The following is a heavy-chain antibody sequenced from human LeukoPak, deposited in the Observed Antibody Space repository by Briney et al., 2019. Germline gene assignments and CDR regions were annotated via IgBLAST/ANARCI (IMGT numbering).Heavy chain of an antibody. J-gene: IGHJ5*02. CDR3: ARGYRRYNWFDP. Sequence: SETLSLTCAVYGGSFSGYYWSWIRRPPGKGLEWIGEINHSGSTNYNPSLKSRVTISVDTSKNQFSLKLSSVTAADTAVYYCARGYRRYNWFDPWGQGTLVTVSS. V-gene: IGHV4-34*01. CDR2: INHSGST. CDR1: GGSFSGYY. D-gene: IGHD1-14*01.